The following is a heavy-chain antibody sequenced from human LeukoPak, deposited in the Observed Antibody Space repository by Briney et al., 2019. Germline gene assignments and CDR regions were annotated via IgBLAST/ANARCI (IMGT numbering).Heavy chain of an antibody. V-gene: IGHV4-59*08. J-gene: IGHJ4*02. CDR1: GGSISTYY. CDR2: IYYSGST. CDR3: ARGGLTPYSSSWYTFDY. Sequence: SETLSLTCTVSGGSISTYYWTWIRQPPGKGLEWIGDIYYSGSTNYNPSLKSRVTISVDTSKNQFSLKLSSVTAADTAVYYCARGGLTPYSSSWYTFDYWGQGTLVTVSS. D-gene: IGHD6-13*01.